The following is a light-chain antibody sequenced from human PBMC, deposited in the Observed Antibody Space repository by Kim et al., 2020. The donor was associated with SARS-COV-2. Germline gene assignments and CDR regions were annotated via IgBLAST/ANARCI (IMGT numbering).Light chain of an antibody. V-gene: IGKV1-5*03. Sequence: SVSVGDRVTITCRASESIGNWLAWYQQKPGKAPKLLIYLASTLESGVPSRFRGSGSGTEFTLTITSLQPDDFATYYCQHYIRFPYTFGQGTKLEI. CDR1: ESIGNW. J-gene: IGKJ2*01. CDR3: QHYIRFPYT. CDR2: LAS.